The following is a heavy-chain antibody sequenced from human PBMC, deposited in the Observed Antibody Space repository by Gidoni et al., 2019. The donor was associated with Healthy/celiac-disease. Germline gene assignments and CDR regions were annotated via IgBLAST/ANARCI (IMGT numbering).Heavy chain of an antibody. CDR2: FDPEDGET. CDR3: ASPRDYDFWSGYWFDY. D-gene: IGHD3-3*01. CDR1: GYTLTELS. Sequence: QVQLVQSGAEVTKPGASVKVSCKVSGYTLTELSMHWVRQAPGKGLEWMGGFDPEDGETIYAQKFQGRVTMTEDTSTDTAYMELSSLRSEDTAVYYCASPRDYDFWSGYWFDYWGQGTLVTVSS. J-gene: IGHJ4*02. V-gene: IGHV1-24*01.